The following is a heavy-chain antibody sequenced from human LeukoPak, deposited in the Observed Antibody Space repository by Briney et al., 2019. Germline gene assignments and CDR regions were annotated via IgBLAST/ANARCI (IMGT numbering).Heavy chain of an antibody. CDR3: ATAPPDGGYSYGYDY. J-gene: IGHJ4*02. V-gene: IGHV1-24*01. CDR2: FDSENNKV. D-gene: IGHD5-18*01. CDR1: GYSLSDLS. Sequence: ASVKVSCKISGYSLSDLSIHWVREAPGEGLEWMGGFDSENNKVVYSQKFQGRVTMTEDTSADTAYMELTSLRSEDTAVYYCATAPPDGGYSYGYDYWGQGTLVTVSS.